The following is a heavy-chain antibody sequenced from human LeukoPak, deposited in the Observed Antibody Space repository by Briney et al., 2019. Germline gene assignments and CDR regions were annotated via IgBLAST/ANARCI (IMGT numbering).Heavy chain of an antibody. D-gene: IGHD2-15*01. CDR1: GFTFSSYS. CDR2: ISSSSSYI. Sequence: GGSLRLSCAASGFTFSSYSMNWVRQAPGKGLEWVSSISSSSSYIYYADSVKGRFTISRDNAKNSLYLQMNSLRAEDTAVCYCARQNRYCSGGSCYVAFDIWGQGTMVTVSS. V-gene: IGHV3-21*01. CDR3: ARQNRYCSGGSCYVAFDI. J-gene: IGHJ3*02.